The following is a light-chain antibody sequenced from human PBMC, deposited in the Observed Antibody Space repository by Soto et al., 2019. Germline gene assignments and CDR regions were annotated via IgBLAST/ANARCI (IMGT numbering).Light chain of an antibody. CDR3: QQYGSSPPT. Sequence: VLSQSPGPLSLSPGERATLSCRSSQSVSSTYLTWYQQKPGQAPRLLIYGASSRATGIPDRFSGSGSGTDFTLTICRLEPEDFAVYYCQQYGSSPPTFGQGTKVDIK. CDR1: QSVSSTY. CDR2: GAS. J-gene: IGKJ1*01. V-gene: IGKV3-20*01.